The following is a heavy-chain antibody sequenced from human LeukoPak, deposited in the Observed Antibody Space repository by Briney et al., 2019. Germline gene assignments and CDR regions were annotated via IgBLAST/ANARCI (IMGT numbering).Heavy chain of an antibody. CDR2: INHSGST. J-gene: IGHJ6*03. V-gene: IGHV4-34*01. CDR3: ARGVGSSAVPSLTYYYYMDV. D-gene: IGHD6-19*01. Sequence: PSETLSLTCAVYGGSFSGYYWSWIRQPPGKGLEWIGEINHSGSTNYNPSLKSRVTISVDTSKNQFSLKLSSVTAADTAVYYCARGVGSSAVPSLTYYYYMDVWGKGTTVTISS. CDR1: GGSFSGYY.